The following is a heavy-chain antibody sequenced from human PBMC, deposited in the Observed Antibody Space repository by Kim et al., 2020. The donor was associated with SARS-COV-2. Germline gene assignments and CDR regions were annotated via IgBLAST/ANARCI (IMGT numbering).Heavy chain of an antibody. V-gene: IGHV4-34*01. J-gene: IGHJ5*02. D-gene: IGHD3-10*01. Sequence: SETLSLTCAVYGGSFSGYYWSWIRQPPGKGLEWIGEINHSGSTNYNPSLKSRVTISVDTSKNQFSLKLSSVTAADTAVYYCARGRRNAHRPMVRGVITTTDPWGQGTLVTVSS. CDR2: INHSGST. CDR3: ARGRRNAHRPMVRGVITTTDP. CDR1: GGSFSGYY.